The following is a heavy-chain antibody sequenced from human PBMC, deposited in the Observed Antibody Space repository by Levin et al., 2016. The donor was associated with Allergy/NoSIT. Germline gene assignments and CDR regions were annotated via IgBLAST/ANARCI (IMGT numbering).Heavy chain of an antibody. J-gene: IGHJ6*02. Sequence: GGSLRLSCAASGFMVNTNYMSWVRQAPGKGLEWVSVIYSGGSTYYADSVKGRFTISRDNSKNTLYLQMNSLRAEDTAVYYCARDLSSSWYGTWYYYGMDVWGQGTTVTVSS. D-gene: IGHD6-13*01. V-gene: IGHV3-66*01. CDR2: IYSGGST. CDR1: GFMVNTNY. CDR3: ARDLSSSWYGTWYYYGMDV.